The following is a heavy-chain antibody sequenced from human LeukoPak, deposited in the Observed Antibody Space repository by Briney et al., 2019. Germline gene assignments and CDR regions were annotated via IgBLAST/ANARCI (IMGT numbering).Heavy chain of an antibody. CDR2: MNPNSGNT. D-gene: IGHD3-10*01. V-gene: IGHV1-8*02. J-gene: IGHJ5*02. CDR3: ARGWRMVRGAYPEGNWFDP. CDR1: GYTFTSYD. Sequence: GASVKVSCKASGYTFTSYDINWVRQATGQGLEWMGWMNPNSGNTGYAQKFQGRVTMTGDSSTSTVYMELSSLRSEDTAVYYCARGWRMVRGAYPEGNWFDPWGQGTLVTVSS.